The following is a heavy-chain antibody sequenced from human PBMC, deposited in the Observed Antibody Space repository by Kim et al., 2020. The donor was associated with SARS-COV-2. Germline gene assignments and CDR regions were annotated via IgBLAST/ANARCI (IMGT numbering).Heavy chain of an antibody. V-gene: IGHV3-33*01. Sequence: GSNKYYAHSVKGRFTISRENSKNTLYLQMNSLRAEDTAVYYCARDRGGMDVWGQGTTVTVSS. CDR2: GSNK. CDR3: ARDRGGMDV. J-gene: IGHJ6*02.